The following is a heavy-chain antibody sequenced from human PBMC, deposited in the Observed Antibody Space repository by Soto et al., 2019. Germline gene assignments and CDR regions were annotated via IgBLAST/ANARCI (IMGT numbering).Heavy chain of an antibody. D-gene: IGHD6-6*01. V-gene: IGHV6-1*01. Sequence: SQTLSLTCAISGDSVSSNSAAWNWIRQSPSRGLEWLGRTYYRSKWYNDYAVSVKSRITINPDTFKNQFSLQLNSVTPEDTAVYYCAREKEVIAARRDYYYYGMDVWGQGTTVTVSS. CDR2: TYYRSKWYN. J-gene: IGHJ6*02. CDR1: GDSVSSNSAA. CDR3: AREKEVIAARRDYYYYGMDV.